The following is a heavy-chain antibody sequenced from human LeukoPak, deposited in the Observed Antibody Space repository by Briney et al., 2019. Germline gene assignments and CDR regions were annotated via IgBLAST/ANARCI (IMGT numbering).Heavy chain of an antibody. CDR1: YGSVSSGNYF. J-gene: IGHJ4*02. CDR2: TNGRGKT. CDR3: ARGRGSGWHKYFDY. Sequence: SETLSHTCTVSYGSVSSGNYFWTWVRQSAGKGLEWIGRTNGRGKTNYNPSLKSRVTISVDTSKNQFSLKLSSVTAADTAVYYCARGRGSGWHKYFDYWGQGTLVTVSS. V-gene: IGHV4-61*10. D-gene: IGHD6-19*01.